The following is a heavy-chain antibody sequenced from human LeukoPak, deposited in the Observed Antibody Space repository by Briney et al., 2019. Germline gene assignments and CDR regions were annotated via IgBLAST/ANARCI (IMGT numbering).Heavy chain of an antibody. D-gene: IGHD3-22*01. V-gene: IGHV4-39*07. Sequence: KPSETLSHTCTVSGGSISSSSYYWGWIRQPPGKGLEWIVSIYYSGSTYYNPSLKSRVTISVDTSKNQFSLKLSSVTAADTAVYYCARDLDSGYYGYWGQGTLVTVSS. CDR3: ARDLDSGYYGY. CDR2: IYYSGST. J-gene: IGHJ4*02. CDR1: GGSISSSSYY.